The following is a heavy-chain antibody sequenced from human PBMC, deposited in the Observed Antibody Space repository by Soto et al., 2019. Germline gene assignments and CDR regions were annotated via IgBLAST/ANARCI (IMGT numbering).Heavy chain of an antibody. J-gene: IGHJ3*02. Sequence: EVQLVEYGGGLVQPGESLRLSCAASGLTFSDYWMTWVRQAPGKGLEWVANIKKDESKKSYLDSVRGRFTISRDNARNSLYLQMDSLRAEDTALYSCARDVSPRSGPYNLDAFHMSGQRKMVTVSS. CDR1: GLTFSDYW. V-gene: IGHV3-7*05. CDR2: IKKDESKK. CDR3: ARDVSPRSGPYNLDAFHM. D-gene: IGHD1-1*01.